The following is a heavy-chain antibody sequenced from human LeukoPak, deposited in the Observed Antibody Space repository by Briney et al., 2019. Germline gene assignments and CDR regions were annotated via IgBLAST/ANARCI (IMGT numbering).Heavy chain of an antibody. D-gene: IGHD2-21*02. CDR3: ARVRAAYCGGDCYSGAFDI. CDR1: GFTFSSYA. V-gene: IGHV3-23*01. J-gene: IGHJ3*02. CDR2: ISGSGGST. Sequence: PGGSLRLSCAASGFTFSSYAMSWVRQAPGKGLEWVSAISGSGGSTYYADSVKGRFTISRDNSKNTLYLQMNSLRAEDTAVYYCARVRAAYCGGDCYSGAFDIWGQGTMVTVSS.